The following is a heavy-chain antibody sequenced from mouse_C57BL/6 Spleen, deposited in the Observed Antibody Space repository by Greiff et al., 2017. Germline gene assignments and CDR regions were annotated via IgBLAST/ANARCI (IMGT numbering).Heavy chain of an antibody. D-gene: IGHD5-1*01. CDR1: GYTFTSYW. CDR3: AGRSNSAMDY. Sequence: VQLQQSGAELAKPGASVKLSCKASGYTFTSYWMHWVKQRPGQGLEWIGYINPSSGYTKYNQKFKDKATLTADKSSSTAYMQLRSLTYEDAAVDYCAGRSNSAMDYWGQGTSVTVSA. J-gene: IGHJ4*01. CDR2: INPSSGYT. V-gene: IGHV1-7*01.